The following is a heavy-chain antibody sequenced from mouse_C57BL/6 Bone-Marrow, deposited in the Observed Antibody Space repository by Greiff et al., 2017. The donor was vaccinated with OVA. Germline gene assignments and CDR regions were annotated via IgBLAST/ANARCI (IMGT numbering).Heavy chain of an antibody. CDR1: GYTFTGYW. D-gene: IGHD1-1*02. J-gene: IGHJ1*03. V-gene: IGHV1-61*01. CDR2: IYPSDGET. Sequence: VQLQQPGAELVRPGSSVKLSCKASGYTFTGYWLDWVKQSPGQGLEWIGYIYPSDGETHYNQKFKGKATLTVDKSSSTAYMQLSSLTSEDSAVDYGGRGGGSYWDFDVWGTGTTVTVSS. CDR3: GRGGGSYWDFDV.